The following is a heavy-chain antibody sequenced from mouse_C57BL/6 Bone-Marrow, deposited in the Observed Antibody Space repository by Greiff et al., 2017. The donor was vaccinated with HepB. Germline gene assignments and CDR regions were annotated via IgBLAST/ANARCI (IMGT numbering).Heavy chain of an antibody. CDR1: GFSFNTYA. D-gene: IGHD1-1*02. CDR2: IRSKSNNYAT. Sequence: EVMLVESGGGLVQPKGSLKLSCAASGFSFNTYAMNWVRQAPGKGLECVACIRSKSNNYATYYADSVKDRFTISRDDSESMRYLQMNNLKTEDTAMYYSVRQTGGVMEYWGQGKSVTASS. V-gene: IGHV10-1*01. CDR3: VRQTGGVMEY. J-gene: IGHJ4*01.